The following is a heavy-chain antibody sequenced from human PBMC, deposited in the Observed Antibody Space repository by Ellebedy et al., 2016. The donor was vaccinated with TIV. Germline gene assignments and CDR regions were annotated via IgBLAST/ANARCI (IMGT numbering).Heavy chain of an antibody. V-gene: IGHV4-34*01. CDR1: GDSFSNYY. J-gene: IGHJ4*02. CDR3: ARGPNYVWGSYKYFYY. Sequence: SETLSLTCTVYGDSFSNYYLSWIRQPPGKGLEWIGEIHPSGSTNYNPSLTSRVTLSLDTSKNQFSLKLSSVTAADTAVYYCARGPNYVWGSYKYFYYWGQGILVTVSS. D-gene: IGHD3-16*01. CDR2: IHPSGST.